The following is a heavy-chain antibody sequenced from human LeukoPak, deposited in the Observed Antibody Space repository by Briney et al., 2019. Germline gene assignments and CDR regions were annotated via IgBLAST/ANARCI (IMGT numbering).Heavy chain of an antibody. CDR3: ARFGTSSSRFFDQ. CDR2: IHYSGTT. CDR1: GGTISAYY. Sequence: SETLSLTCTVSGGTISAYYWSWIRQPPGKGLEWIGYIHYSGTTNYYPSLKSRVTIALDTSKNQFSLKLNSVTAADTAVYYCARFGTSSSRFFDQWGQGTLVTVSS. D-gene: IGHD6-6*01. V-gene: IGHV4-59*01. J-gene: IGHJ4*02.